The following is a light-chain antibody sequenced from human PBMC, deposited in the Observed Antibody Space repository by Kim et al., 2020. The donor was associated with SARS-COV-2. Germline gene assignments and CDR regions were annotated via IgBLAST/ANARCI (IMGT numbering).Light chain of an antibody. Sequence: SSELTQDPAVSVALGQTVRITCQGDSLRSYYATWYQQKPGQAPILVIYGKNNRPSRITDRFHGSSSGNTASLTITGTQAGDEADYYCNSRDSNDNVVFGG. V-gene: IGLV3-19*01. CDR2: GKN. CDR1: SLRSYY. J-gene: IGLJ2*01. CDR3: NSRDSNDNVV.